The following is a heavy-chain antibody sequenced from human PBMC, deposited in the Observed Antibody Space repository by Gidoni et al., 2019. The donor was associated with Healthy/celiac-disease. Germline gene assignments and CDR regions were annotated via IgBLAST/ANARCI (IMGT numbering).Heavy chain of an antibody. CDR1: GYTFTSYG. CDR3: ARDRGLNRHAMVRGVIGWGDY. D-gene: IGHD3-10*01. CDR2: ISAYNGNT. Sequence: QVQLVQSGAEVKKPGASVKVSCKASGYTFTSYGISWVRQAPGQGLVWMGWISAYNGNTNYAQKLQGRVTMTTDTSTSTAYMELRSLRSDDTAVYYCARDRGLNRHAMVRGVIGWGDYWGQGTLVTVSS. V-gene: IGHV1-18*01. J-gene: IGHJ4*02.